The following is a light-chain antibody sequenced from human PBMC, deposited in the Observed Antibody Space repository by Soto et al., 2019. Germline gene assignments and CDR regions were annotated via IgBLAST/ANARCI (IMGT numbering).Light chain of an antibody. Sequence: DIHMTQSPSTLSASVGDRVTITCRASQSISIWLAWYQQKPGKAPNLLIYKTSSLETGVPSRFSGSGSGTEFTLTISSRQPDDFATYYCQHWNDYSLTFVQGTKVEVK. CDR2: KTS. J-gene: IGKJ1*01. CDR1: QSISIW. CDR3: QHWNDYSLT. V-gene: IGKV1-5*03.